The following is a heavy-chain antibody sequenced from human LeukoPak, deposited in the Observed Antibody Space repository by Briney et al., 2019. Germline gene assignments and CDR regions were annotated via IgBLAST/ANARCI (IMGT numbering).Heavy chain of an antibody. J-gene: IGHJ6*03. CDR1: GYTFTSYG. CDR3: ARGRTDWLSDYYYMDV. CDR2: ISAYNGNT. V-gene: IGHV1-18*01. Sequence: ASVKVSCKASGYTFTSYGISWVRQAPGQGLEWMGWISAYNGNTNYAQKLQGRVTMTTDTSTSTAYMELRSLRSDDTAVYYCARGRTDWLSDYYYMDVWGKGTTVTISS. D-gene: IGHD2-21*01.